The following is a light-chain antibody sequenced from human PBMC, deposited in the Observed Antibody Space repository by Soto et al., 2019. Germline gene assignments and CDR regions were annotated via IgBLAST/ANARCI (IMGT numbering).Light chain of an antibody. CDR1: QTVSKTY. Sequence: EFVLTQSPGTLSLSPKEKDTHYCRTSQTVSKTYLAWFQQNSGQAPRLLIFGAFNRATGIPDRFSGSGTGTDFTLIISRLEPEDFAVYYCQQYASAPLTFGGGNKVDIK. CDR3: QQYASAPLT. J-gene: IGKJ4*01. CDR2: GAF. V-gene: IGKV3-20*01.